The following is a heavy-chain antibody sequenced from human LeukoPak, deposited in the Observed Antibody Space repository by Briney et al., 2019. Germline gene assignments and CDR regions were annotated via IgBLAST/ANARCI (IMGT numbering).Heavy chain of an antibody. V-gene: IGHV1-46*01. D-gene: IGHD1-26*01. J-gene: IGHJ4*02. CDR2: INPSGGST. Sequence: VASVKVSCTASGYTFTSYYMHWVRQAPGQGLEWMGIINPSGGSTSYAQKFQGRVTMTRDMSTSTVYMELSSLRSEDTAVYYCASAAIVGATMSYWGQGTLVTVSS. CDR1: GYTFTSYY. CDR3: ASAAIVGATMSY.